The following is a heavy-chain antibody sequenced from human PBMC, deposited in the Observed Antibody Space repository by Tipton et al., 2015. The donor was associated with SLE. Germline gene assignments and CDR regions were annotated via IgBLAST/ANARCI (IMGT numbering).Heavy chain of an antibody. CDR3: ARGIWGSYEGSDY. CDR1: GFTFSSYS. CDR2: ISSSSSYI. Sequence: LRLSCAASGFTFSSYSMNWVRQAPGKGLEWVSSISSSSSYIYYADSVKGRFTISRDNAKNSLYLQMNSLRAEDTAVYYCARGIWGSYEGSDYWGQGTLVTVSS. J-gene: IGHJ4*02. D-gene: IGHD3-16*01. V-gene: IGHV3-21*03.